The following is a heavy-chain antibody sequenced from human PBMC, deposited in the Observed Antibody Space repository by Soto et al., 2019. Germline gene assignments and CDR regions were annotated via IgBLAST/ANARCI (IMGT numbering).Heavy chain of an antibody. CDR3: ARSDCSGGSCYEWDAFDI. CDR1: GYTFTTYA. CDR2: INAGNGNT. V-gene: IGHV1-3*05. D-gene: IGHD2-15*01. J-gene: IGHJ3*02. Sequence: QVQLVQSGAEEKKPGASVKVSCKASGYTFTTYAMHWVRQAPGQRLEWMGWINAGNGNTKYSQKFQGRVTITRDTSASTAYMELSGLRSEDTAVYYCARSDCSGGSCYEWDAFDIWGQGTMVTVSS.